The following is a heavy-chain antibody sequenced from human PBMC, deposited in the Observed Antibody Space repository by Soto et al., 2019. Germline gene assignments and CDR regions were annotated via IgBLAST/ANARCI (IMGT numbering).Heavy chain of an antibody. D-gene: IGHD3-10*01. Sequence: GGSLRLSCAASGFTFSSYAMSWVRQAPGKGFDCVSAIIGSGGSTYYADSVKGRFTISRDNSKNTLYLQMNSLRAEDTAVYYCAMDYGSGSYSSFDYWDQGTLVTVSS. V-gene: IGHV3-23*01. CDR2: IIGSGGST. CDR1: GFTFSSYA. CDR3: AMDYGSGSYSSFDY. J-gene: IGHJ4*02.